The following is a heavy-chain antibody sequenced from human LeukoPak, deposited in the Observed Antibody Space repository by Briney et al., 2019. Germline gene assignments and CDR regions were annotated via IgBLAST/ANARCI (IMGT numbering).Heavy chain of an antibody. V-gene: IGHV1-2*02. Sequence: GASVKVSCKASGYTFTGYYMHWVRQAPGQGLEWMGWINPNSGGTNYEQKLQGRVTMTRDTSISTAYMELSRLRSDDTAVYYCARDPLSSSREYYFDYWGQGTLVTVSS. CDR2: INPNSGGT. CDR1: GYTFTGYY. D-gene: IGHD6-13*01. J-gene: IGHJ4*02. CDR3: ARDPLSSSREYYFDY.